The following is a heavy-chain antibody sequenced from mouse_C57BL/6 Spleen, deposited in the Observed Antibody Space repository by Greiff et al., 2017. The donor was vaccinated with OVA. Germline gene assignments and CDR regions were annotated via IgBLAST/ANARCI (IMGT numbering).Heavy chain of an antibody. CDR2: IYPSDSET. Sequence: QVQLQQSGAELVRPGSSVKLSCKASGYTFTSYWMDWVKQRPGQGLEWIGNIYPSDSETHYNQKFKDKATLTVDKSSSTAYMQLSSLTSEDSAVYYCARHGSSSFDYWGQGTTLTVSS. J-gene: IGHJ2*01. CDR1: GYTFTSYW. V-gene: IGHV1-61*01. D-gene: IGHD1-1*01. CDR3: ARHGSSSFDY.